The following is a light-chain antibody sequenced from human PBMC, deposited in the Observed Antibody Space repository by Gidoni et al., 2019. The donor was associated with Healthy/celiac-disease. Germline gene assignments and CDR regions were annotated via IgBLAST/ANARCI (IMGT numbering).Light chain of an antibody. J-gene: IGKJ4*01. CDR2: DAS. Sequence: EIVLKQSPATLALSPGERATLSCRASQSVSSYLAWYQQKPGQAPRLLIYDASNRATGIPARFSGSGSGTDFTLTISSLEPEDFAVYYCQQRSNWPPGAFGGGTKVEIK. CDR3: QQRSNWPPGA. V-gene: IGKV3-11*01. CDR1: QSVSSY.